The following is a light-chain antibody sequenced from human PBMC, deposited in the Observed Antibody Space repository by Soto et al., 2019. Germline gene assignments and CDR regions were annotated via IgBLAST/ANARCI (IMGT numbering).Light chain of an antibody. J-gene: IGLJ1*01. CDR2: EVS. CDR1: SNDIGAYKY. CDR3: SSYTTGSTLYV. Sequence: ALTQPASVSGSPGQSITISCTGSSNDIGAYKYVSWYQQYPGKAPKLIIFEVSNRPSGVSNRFSGSKSGNTASLTIAGLQAEDEADYHCSSYTTGSTLYVFGGGTKVTVL. V-gene: IGLV2-14*01.